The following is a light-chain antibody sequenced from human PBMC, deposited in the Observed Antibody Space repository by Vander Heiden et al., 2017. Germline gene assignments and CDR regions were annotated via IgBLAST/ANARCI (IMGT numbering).Light chain of an antibody. CDR3: QQYDKSWT. J-gene: IGKJ1*01. V-gene: IGKV1-5*03. CDR2: KAS. CDR1: QNIDLW. Sequence: DVRLPQSPSTLSASVGDRVTISCRANQNIDLWLAWYQQRPGNAPQLMIYKASTLQSGVPSRISGSGSGTEFSLTISNLQPEDSAIYYCQQYDKSWTFGPGTRVQVK.